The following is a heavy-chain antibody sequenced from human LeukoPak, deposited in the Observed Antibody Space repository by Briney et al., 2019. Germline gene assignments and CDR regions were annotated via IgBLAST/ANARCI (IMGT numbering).Heavy chain of an antibody. CDR1: GFSLNTSGVG. CDR3: AHINYDILTGQPCFDY. CDR2: IYWDDDK. Sequence: SGPTLVNPTQTLTLTCTFSGFSLNTSGVGVGWIRQPPGKALEWLALIYWDDDKWYSPSLKSRLTITKDTSKNQVVLTMTNMDPVDTATYYCAHINYDILTGQPCFDYWGQGTLVTVSS. J-gene: IGHJ4*02. V-gene: IGHV2-5*02. D-gene: IGHD3-9*01.